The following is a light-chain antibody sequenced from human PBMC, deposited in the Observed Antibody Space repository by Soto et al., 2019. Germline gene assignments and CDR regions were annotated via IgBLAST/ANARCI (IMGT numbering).Light chain of an antibody. Sequence: EIVMTQSTATLSVSPGERATLSCRASQSVSSNLAWFHQKPGQAPRLLIYGASTRAAGIPARLSGSGSGTEFTLTISSLQSEDFAVYYCQQYNNWPRTFGQGTKVEI. CDR3: QQYNNWPRT. V-gene: IGKV3-15*01. CDR2: GAS. CDR1: QSVSSN. J-gene: IGKJ1*01.